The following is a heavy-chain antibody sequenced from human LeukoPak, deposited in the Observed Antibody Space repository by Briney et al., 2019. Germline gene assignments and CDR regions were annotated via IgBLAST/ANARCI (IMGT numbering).Heavy chain of an antibody. CDR1: GFTFSSYS. CDR3: ARFGDDYGDYFDY. V-gene: IGHV3-21*01. Sequence: GGSLRLSCAASGFTFSSYSMNWVRQAPGKGLEWVSSISSSSSYIYYADSVKGRFTISRDNAKNSLYLQMNSLRAEDTAVYYCARFGDDYGDYFDYWGQGTLVTVSS. J-gene: IGHJ4*02. D-gene: IGHD4-17*01. CDR2: ISSSSSYI.